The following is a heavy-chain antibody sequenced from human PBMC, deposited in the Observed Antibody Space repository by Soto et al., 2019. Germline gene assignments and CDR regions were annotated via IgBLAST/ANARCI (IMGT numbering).Heavy chain of an antibody. Sequence: SETLSLTCAVSGGSISSSNWWSWVRQPPGKGLEWIGEIYHSGSTNYNPSLKSRVTISVDKSKNQFSLKLSSVTAADTAVYYCARDRTKYDYVWGSHDAFDIWGQGTMVT. CDR3: ARDRTKYDYVWGSHDAFDI. J-gene: IGHJ3*02. CDR1: GGSISSSNW. D-gene: IGHD3-16*01. V-gene: IGHV4-4*02. CDR2: IYHSGST.